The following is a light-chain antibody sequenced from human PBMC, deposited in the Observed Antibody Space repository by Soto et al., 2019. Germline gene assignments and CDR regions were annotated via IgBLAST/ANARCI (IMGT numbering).Light chain of an antibody. Sequence: SYELTQPPSVSVAPGKTARITCGGNNIGSKSVHWYQQKPGQAPVLVIYYDSDRPSGIPERFSGSNSGNTATLTISRVEAGDEADHYCQVWDSSSDHPHAVFGGGTQLTVL. CDR3: QVWDSSSDHPHAV. CDR2: YDS. V-gene: IGLV3-21*04. CDR1: NIGSKS. J-gene: IGLJ7*01.